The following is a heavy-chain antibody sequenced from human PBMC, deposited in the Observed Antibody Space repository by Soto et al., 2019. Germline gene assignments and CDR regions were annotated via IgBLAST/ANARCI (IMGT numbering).Heavy chain of an antibody. Sequence: SGPTLVNPTQTLTLTCALSGFSVSARGVGVGWIRQPPGKALEWLAIIYWNDDKLYRPSLQSRLTITKDTSRNQVVLTMTNMDPVDTATYYCAHSPWGAAPDYWGQGTPVTVSS. V-gene: IGHV2-5*01. CDR1: GFSVSARGVG. CDR2: IYWNDDK. CDR3: AHSPWGAAPDY. D-gene: IGHD3-16*01. J-gene: IGHJ4*02.